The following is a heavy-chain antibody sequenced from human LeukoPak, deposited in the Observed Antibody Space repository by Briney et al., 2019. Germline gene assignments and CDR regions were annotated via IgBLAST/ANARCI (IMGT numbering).Heavy chain of an antibody. CDR2: IYHSGST. CDR3: ATYYCSRTCRFDY. J-gene: IGHJ4*02. Sequence: PSETLSLTCTVSGYSISSGYYWGWIRQPPGKGLEWIGSIYHSGSTYYNPSLKSRVTISVDTSKNQFSLKLSSVTAADTAMYYCATYYCSRTCRFDYWGQGTLVTVSS. CDR1: GYSISSGYY. D-gene: IGHD2-2*01. V-gene: IGHV4-38-2*02.